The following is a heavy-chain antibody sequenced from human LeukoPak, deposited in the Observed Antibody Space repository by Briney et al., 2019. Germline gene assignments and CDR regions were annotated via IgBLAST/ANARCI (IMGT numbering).Heavy chain of an antibody. CDR3: ATQAVAGTFDI. V-gene: IGHV4-39*01. J-gene: IGHJ3*02. Sequence: SETLSLTCTVSGGSIRSSTYYWGRLRQAPGKELVWIGSIYYSGNTYYNPSLKSRLTITGDTSKNQFSLKLSSLTAADTALYYCATQAVAGTFDIWGQGTMVTVSS. CDR2: IYYSGNT. D-gene: IGHD6-19*01. CDR1: GGSIRSSTYY.